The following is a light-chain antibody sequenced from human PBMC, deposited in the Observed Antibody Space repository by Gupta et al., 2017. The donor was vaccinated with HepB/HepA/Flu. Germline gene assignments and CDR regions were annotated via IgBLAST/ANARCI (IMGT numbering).Light chain of an antibody. CDR1: QSITNY. J-gene: IGKJ5*01. V-gene: IGKV1-39*01. CDR2: EVS. CDR3: QQCDNLPYS. Sequence: DIQMTQAPTALSASVGDRVTITCRAGQSITNYLSWYQQKPGKAPKLLIYEVSKGQSGIPSRFSGSGSGTDFTLTISRLQLEDSATYYCQQCDNLPYSFGQGTQLEIK.